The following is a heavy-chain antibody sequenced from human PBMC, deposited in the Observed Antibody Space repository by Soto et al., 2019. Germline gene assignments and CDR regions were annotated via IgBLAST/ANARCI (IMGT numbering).Heavy chain of an antibody. CDR1: GGSISSSNW. Sequence: QVQLQESGPGLVKPSGTLSLTCAVSGGSISSSNWWSWVRQPPGKGLEWIGEIYHSGSTNYNPSLKSRVPISVDKSKNQFSLKLGSVTAADTAVYYCATDRVDTAMVTTSVYWGQGTLVTVSS. D-gene: IGHD5-18*01. V-gene: IGHV4-4*02. J-gene: IGHJ4*02. CDR3: ATDRVDTAMVTTSVY. CDR2: IYHSGST.